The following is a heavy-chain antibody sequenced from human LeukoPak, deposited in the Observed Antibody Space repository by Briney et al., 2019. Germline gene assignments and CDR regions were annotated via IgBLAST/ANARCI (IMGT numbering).Heavy chain of an antibody. CDR3: ARARWDRARYFDY. D-gene: IGHD1-26*01. CDR2: INPNSGGT. J-gene: IGHJ4*02. CDR1: GYTFTGYY. Sequence: ASVKVSCKASGYTFTGYYMHWVRQAPGQGLEWMGWINPNSGGTYYAQKFQGRVSMTRDTSISTAYMELSRLRSDDTAVYYCARARWDRARYFDYWGQGTLVTVSS. V-gene: IGHV1-2*02.